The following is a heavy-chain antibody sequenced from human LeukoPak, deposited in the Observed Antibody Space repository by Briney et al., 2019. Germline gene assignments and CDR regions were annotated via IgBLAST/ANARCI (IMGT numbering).Heavy chain of an antibody. CDR1: GDSISGYY. CDR2: IHSSGST. Sequence: PSETLSLTCTASGDSISGYYWSWIRQTPGKGLEWIAYIHSSGSTNYNPSLKSRVTISVDTSKNQFSLRLTSVTAADTAVYFCARGYYDSSGSSNPFDYWGQGALVTVSS. J-gene: IGHJ4*02. V-gene: IGHV4-4*09. D-gene: IGHD3-22*01. CDR3: ARGYYDSSGSSNPFDY.